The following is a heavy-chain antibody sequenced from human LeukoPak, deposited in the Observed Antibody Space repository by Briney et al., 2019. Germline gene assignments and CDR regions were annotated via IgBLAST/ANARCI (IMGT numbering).Heavy chain of an antibody. CDR1: GFTVSSNY. J-gene: IGHJ6*02. V-gene: IGHV3-23*01. Sequence: HPGGSLRLSCAASGFTVSSNYMSWVRQAPGKGLEWVSAISGSGGSTYYADSVKGRFTISRDNSKNTLYLQMNSLRAEDTAVYYCAKDIHVDSSGPYYYYYGMDVWGQGTTVTVSS. D-gene: IGHD3-22*01. CDR2: ISGSGGST. CDR3: AKDIHVDSSGPYYYYYGMDV.